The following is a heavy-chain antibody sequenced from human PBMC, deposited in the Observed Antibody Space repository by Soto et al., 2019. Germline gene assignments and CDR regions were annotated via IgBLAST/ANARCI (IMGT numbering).Heavy chain of an antibody. V-gene: IGHV1-69*01. D-gene: IGHD5-18*01. J-gene: IGHJ6*04. CDR3: ARENRAAMAYSGMDV. CDR2: IIPIFGTA. CDR1: RGSVRSYS. Sequence: SCPAPRGSVRSYSIICVRQSHGQGLEWMGGIIPIFGTANYAQKFQGRVTITADESTSTAYMELSRLRSEDTAVYYCARENRAAMAYSGMDVWGKRS.